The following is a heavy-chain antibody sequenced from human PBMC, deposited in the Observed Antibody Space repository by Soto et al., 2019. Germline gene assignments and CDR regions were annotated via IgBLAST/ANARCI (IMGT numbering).Heavy chain of an antibody. CDR2: IYYSGST. CDR3: ARGGEDIVVVAAKKGYFDY. V-gene: IGHV4-59*01. J-gene: IGHJ4*02. Sequence: SETLSLTCTVSGGSISSYYWSWIRQPPGKGLEWIGYIYYSGSTNYNPSLKSRVTISVDTSKNQFSLKLSSVTAADTAVYYCARGGEDIVVVAAKKGYFDYWGQGTLVTVSS. D-gene: IGHD2-15*01. CDR1: GGSISSYY.